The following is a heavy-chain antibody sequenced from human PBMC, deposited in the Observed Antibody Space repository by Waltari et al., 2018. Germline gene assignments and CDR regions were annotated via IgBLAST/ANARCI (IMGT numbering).Heavy chain of an antibody. J-gene: IGHJ6*02. CDR1: GFTFSSYS. CDR3: ARREGYCSSTSCYGGSDYYGMDV. V-gene: IGHV3-21*01. CDR2: ISSSSSYI. Sequence: EVQLVESGGGLVKPGGSLRLSCAASGFTFSSYSMNWVRQAPGQGLEWVSSISSSSSYIYYADSVKGRFTISRDNAKNSLYLQMNSLRAEDTAVYYCARREGYCSSTSCYGGSDYYGMDVWGQGTTVTVSS. D-gene: IGHD2-2*01.